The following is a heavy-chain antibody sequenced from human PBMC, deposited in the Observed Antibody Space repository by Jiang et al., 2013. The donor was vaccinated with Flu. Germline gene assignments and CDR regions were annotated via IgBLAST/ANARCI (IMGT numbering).Heavy chain of an antibody. CDR3: AKVVAATEYNWFDP. CDR1: GYTFTGYY. V-gene: IGHV1-2*02. CDR2: ISPKTGVT. J-gene: IGHJ5*02. Sequence: KPGASVKVSCKASGYTFTGYYMHWVRQAPGQGLEWMGWISPKTGVTKYAQKFQGRVTMTRDTSISTAHMELSSLTSDDTAVYYCAKVVAATEYNWFDPWGQGTLVTVSS. D-gene: IGHD5-12*01.